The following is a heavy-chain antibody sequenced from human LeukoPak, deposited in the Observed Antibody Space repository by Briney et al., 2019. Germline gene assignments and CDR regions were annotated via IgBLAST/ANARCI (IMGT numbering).Heavy chain of an antibody. V-gene: IGHV3-21*01. CDR2: IDYDSSHI. Sequence: PGGSLRLSCAASGFTFSTSAMNWVRQVPGKGLEWVSSIDYDSSHIYYAASVRGQFTISRDNARDSVYLQMDSLRVEDTAVYYCTRDPLRYLRVGHYDYWGQGTLVAVSS. J-gene: IGHJ4*02. CDR1: GFTFSTSA. CDR3: TRDPLRYLRVGHYDY. D-gene: IGHD3-9*01.